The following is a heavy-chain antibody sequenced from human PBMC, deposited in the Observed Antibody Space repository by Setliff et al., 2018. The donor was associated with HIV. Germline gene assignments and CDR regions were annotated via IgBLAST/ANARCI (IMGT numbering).Heavy chain of an antibody. CDR3: AKVLVFSIDVFDI. CDR1: GFTFSSYA. Sequence: GESLKISCAASGFTFSSYAMGWVRQAPGKGLEWVSTIGAVGGPTHYAESVKGRFTISKDNSKNTLYLQMSSLRDEDTAVYYCAKVLVFSIDVFDIWGQGTMVTVSS. D-gene: IGHD2-21*01. J-gene: IGHJ3*02. CDR2: IGAVGGPT. V-gene: IGHV3-23*01.